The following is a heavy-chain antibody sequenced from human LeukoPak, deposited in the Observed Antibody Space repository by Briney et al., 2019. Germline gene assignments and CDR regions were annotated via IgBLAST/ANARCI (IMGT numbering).Heavy chain of an antibody. Sequence: SVKVSCKASGGTFSSYAISWVRQAPGQGLEWMGGIIPIFGTANYAQKFQGRVTITADESTSTAYMELSSLRSEDTAVYCCARFVAAPTDAFDIWGQGTMVTVSS. J-gene: IGHJ3*02. CDR3: ARFVAAPTDAFDI. CDR1: GGTFSSYA. CDR2: IIPIFGTA. V-gene: IGHV1-69*13. D-gene: IGHD6-13*01.